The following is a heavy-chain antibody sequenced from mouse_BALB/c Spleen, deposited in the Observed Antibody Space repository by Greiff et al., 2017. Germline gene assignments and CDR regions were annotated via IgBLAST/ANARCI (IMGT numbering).Heavy chain of an antibody. V-gene: IGHV5-6*01. J-gene: IGHJ4*01. CDR2: ISSGGSYT. D-gene: IGHD4-1*01. CDR3: ARDWDGYAMDY. Sequence: EVQLVESGGDLVKPGGSLKLSCAASGFTFSSYGMSWVRQTPDKRLEWVATISSGGSYTYYPDSVKGRFTISRDNAKNTLYLQMSSLKSEDTAMYYCARDWDGYAMDYWGQGTSVTVSS. CDR1: GFTFSSYG.